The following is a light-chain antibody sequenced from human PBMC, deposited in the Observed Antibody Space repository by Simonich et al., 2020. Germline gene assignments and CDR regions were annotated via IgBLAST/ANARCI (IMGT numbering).Light chain of an antibody. J-gene: IGLJ2*01. V-gene: IGLV2-23*01. CDR1: SSDVGSYNL. Sequence: QSALTQPASVSGSPGQSITTSCTGTSSDVGSYNLVAWYPPHPGKAPKLMIYEGSKRPSGVSNRFSGSKSGNTASLTISGLQAEDEADYYCCSYAGSSNVVFGGGTKLTVL. CDR3: CSYAGSSNVV. CDR2: EGS.